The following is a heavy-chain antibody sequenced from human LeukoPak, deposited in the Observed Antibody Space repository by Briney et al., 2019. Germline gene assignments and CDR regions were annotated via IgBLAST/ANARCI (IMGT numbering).Heavy chain of an antibody. CDR1: VFTFTSYG. V-gene: IGHV3-30*03. J-gene: IGHJ4*02. CDR3: FQAEDGIRDRDWLLDY. CDR2: ISYDGSNK. Sequence: SLRLCCATPVFTFTSYGMHRVRQAPGKRQDWVAVISYDGSNKYYADSVKGRFTISRDTYKNTLYLQVNSLRAEDTDVYFFFQAEDGIRDRDWLLDYWGQGTLVTVSS. D-gene: IGHD3-9*01.